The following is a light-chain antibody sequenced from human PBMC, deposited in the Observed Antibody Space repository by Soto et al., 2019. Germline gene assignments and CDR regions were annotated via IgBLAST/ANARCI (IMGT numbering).Light chain of an antibody. CDR2: DAS. Sequence: EIVLTQSPATLSLYPGERATLSCRASQRVSSYLAWFQQKPGQAPRLLIYDASNRATGIPARFSGSGSGTDFTLTISSLEPEDFAVYYCQQRSNWPPLTFGGGTKVEI. CDR3: QQRSNWPPLT. CDR1: QRVSSY. J-gene: IGKJ4*01. V-gene: IGKV3-11*01.